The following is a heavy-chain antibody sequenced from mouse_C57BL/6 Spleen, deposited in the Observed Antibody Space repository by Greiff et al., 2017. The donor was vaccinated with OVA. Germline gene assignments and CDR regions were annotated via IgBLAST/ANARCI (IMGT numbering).Heavy chain of an antibody. Sequence: QVQLQQSGAELVRPGASVTLSCKASGYTFTDYEMHWVKQTPVHGLEWIGAIDPETGGTAYNQKFKGKAILTADKSSSTAYMELRSLTSEDSAVYYCTRFSLLLRGYAMDDWGQGTSVTVSS. CDR3: TRFSLLLRGYAMDD. CDR2: IDPETGGT. J-gene: IGHJ4*01. CDR1: GYTFTDYE. D-gene: IGHD1-1*01. V-gene: IGHV1-15*01.